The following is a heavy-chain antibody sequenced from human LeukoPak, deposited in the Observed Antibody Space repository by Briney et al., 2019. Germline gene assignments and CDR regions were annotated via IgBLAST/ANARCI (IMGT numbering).Heavy chain of an antibody. CDR3: ARTSSGWYWDYYYYMDV. V-gene: IGHV1-2*02. D-gene: IGHD6-19*01. CDR2: INPNSGGT. Sequence: GASVKVSCKASGYTFTGYYMHWVRQAPGQGLEWMGWINPNSGGTNYAQKFQGRVTMTRDTSISTAYMELSRLRSDDTAVCYCARTSSGWYWDYYYYMDVWGKGTTVTISS. CDR1: GYTFTGYY. J-gene: IGHJ6*03.